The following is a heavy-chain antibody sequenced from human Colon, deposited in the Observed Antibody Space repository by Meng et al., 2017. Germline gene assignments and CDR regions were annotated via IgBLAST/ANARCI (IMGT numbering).Heavy chain of an antibody. Sequence: QVQVRESGPGVGKPAGTLSLTCAVSGVSVSGSNWWGWVRQSPEKGLEWIGEVHYSGSNNYNPSLKSRVTMSVDKSKNHFSLNLTSVTAADTGVYYCARGYLGTPVVHFDAWGQGTLVTVSS. V-gene: IGHV4-4*02. CDR3: ARGYLGTPVVHFDA. CDR2: VHYSGSN. J-gene: IGHJ4*02. D-gene: IGHD7-27*01. CDR1: GVSVSGSNW.